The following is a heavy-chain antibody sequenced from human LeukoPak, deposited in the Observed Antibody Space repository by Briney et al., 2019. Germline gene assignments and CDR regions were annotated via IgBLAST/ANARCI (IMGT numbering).Heavy chain of an antibody. CDR1: GFTLSNYG. CDR3: AKEAGYSSSWTDY. CDR2: ISGSGGST. V-gene: IGHV3-23*01. D-gene: IGHD6-13*01. Sequence: GGSLRLSCAASGFTLSNYGMSWVRQAPGKGLEWVSAISGSGGSTYYADSVKGRFTISRDNSKNTLYLQMNSLRAEDTAVYYCAKEAGYSSSWTDYWGQGTLVTVSS. J-gene: IGHJ4*02.